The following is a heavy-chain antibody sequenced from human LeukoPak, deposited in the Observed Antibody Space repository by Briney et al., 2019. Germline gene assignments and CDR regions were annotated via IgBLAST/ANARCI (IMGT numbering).Heavy chain of an antibody. CDR2: IIPIFGTA. Sequence: ASVKVSCKASGGTFSSYAISWVRQAPGQGLEWMGGIIPIFGTANYAQKFQGRVTITADESTSTAYMELSSLRSEDTAVYYCARPGEVDTAMVACHYWGQGTLVTVSS. D-gene: IGHD5-18*01. CDR1: GGTFSSYA. J-gene: IGHJ4*02. V-gene: IGHV1-69*13. CDR3: ARPGEVDTAMVACHY.